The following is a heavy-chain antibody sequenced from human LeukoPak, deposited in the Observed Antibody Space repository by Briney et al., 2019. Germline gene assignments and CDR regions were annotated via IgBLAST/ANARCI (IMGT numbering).Heavy chain of an antibody. J-gene: IGHJ4*02. D-gene: IGHD3-10*01. CDR2: INPNSGGT. V-gene: IGHV1-2*02. CDR3: AREDLGELLKGYFDY. Sequence: ASVKVSCKASGYTFTGYYMHWVRQAPGQGLEWMGWINPNSGGTNYAQKFQGRVTMTRDTSISTAYMELSRLRSDDTAVYYCAREDLGELLKGYFDYWGQGTLVTVSS. CDR1: GYTFTGYY.